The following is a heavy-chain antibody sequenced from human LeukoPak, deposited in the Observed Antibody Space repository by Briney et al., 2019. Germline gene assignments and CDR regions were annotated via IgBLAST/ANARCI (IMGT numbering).Heavy chain of an antibody. CDR1: RFTFSSYS. CDR3: ARVRDGYNWFDY. Sequence: GGSLRLSCAASRFTFSSYSMNWVRQAPGKGLEWVSSISSFGSYIYYADSVKGRFTISRDNAKNSLYLQMNSLRAEDTAVYYCARVRDGYNWFDYWGQGTLVTVSS. V-gene: IGHV3-21*01. D-gene: IGHD5-24*01. J-gene: IGHJ4*02. CDR2: ISSFGSYI.